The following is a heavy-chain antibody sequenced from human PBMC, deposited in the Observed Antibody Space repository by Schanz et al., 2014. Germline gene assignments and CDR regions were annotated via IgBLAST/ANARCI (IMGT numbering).Heavy chain of an antibody. CDR3: AKVAPAATYLDS. Sequence: EVQLVESGGGLAQPGGSLRLSCAASGITFSGYSMNWVRQAPGKGLEWVSYISGSSSTKYYADSVKGRFTISRDNAKNSLFLQMISLSAEDTAVYYCAKVAPAATYLDSWGRGTLXTVSS. V-gene: IGHV3-48*04. J-gene: IGHJ4*02. CDR2: ISGSSSTK. CDR1: GITFSGYS. D-gene: IGHD2-2*01.